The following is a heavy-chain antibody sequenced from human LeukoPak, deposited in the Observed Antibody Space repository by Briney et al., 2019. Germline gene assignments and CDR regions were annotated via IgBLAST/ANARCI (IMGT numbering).Heavy chain of an antibody. V-gene: IGHV3-7*01. CDR2: IKQDGSEK. CDR1: GFTFSSYW. D-gene: IGHD3-16*02. CDR3: ARTLGVWGSYRHEH. J-gene: IGHJ4*02. Sequence: GGSLRLSCAASGFTFSSYWMSWVRQAPGKGLEWVANIKQDGSEKYYVDSVKGRFTISRDNAKNSLYLQMNSLRAEDTAVYYCARTLGVWGSYRHEHWGQGTLVTVSS.